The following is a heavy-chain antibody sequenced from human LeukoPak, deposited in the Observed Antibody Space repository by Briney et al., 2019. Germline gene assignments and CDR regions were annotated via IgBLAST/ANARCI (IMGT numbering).Heavy chain of an antibody. D-gene: IGHD3-3*01. CDR2: ISSSSSYI. CDR1: GFTFSSYS. V-gene: IGHV3-21*01. CDR3: AREGTIFGVVDRYFDY. J-gene: IGHJ4*02. Sequence: GGSLRLSCAASGFTFSSYSMNWVGQAAGKGLEGVSSISSSSSYISYAVSVKGRFTISRDNAKRSLYLQMNRLRVEDTAVYYCAREGTIFGVVDRYFDYWGQGTLVTVSS.